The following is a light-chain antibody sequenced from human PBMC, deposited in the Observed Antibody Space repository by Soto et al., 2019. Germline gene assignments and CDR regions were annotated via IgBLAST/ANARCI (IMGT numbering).Light chain of an antibody. CDR2: RNN. Sequence: QSVLTQPPSASGTPGQRVSISCSGSTSNIGNHYVFWYQHLPGTAPKLLIFRNNQRPSAVPDRFSGYGSGTSASLAISGLRSEEEADYYCATWDDTLRGYVFGTGTKVTVL. CDR3: ATWDDTLRGYV. CDR1: TSNIGNHY. V-gene: IGLV1-47*01. J-gene: IGLJ1*01.